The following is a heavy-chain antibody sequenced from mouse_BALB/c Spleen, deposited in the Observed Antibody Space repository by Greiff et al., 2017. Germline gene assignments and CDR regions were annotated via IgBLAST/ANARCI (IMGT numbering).Heavy chain of an antibody. CDR1: GFTFSSYT. CDR2: ISSGGSYT. D-gene: IGHD2-3*01. V-gene: IGHV5-6-4*01. J-gene: IGHJ2*01. CDR3: TRDGYYPYFDY. Sequence: EVQRVESGGGLVKPGGSLKLSCAASGFTFSSYTMSWVRQTPEKRLEWVATISSGGSYTYYPDSVKGRFTISRDNAKNTLYLQMSSLKSEDTAMYYCTRDGYYPYFDYWGQGTTLTVSS.